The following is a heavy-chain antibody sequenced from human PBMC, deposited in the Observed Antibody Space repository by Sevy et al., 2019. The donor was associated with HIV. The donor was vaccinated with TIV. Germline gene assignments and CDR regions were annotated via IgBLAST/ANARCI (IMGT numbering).Heavy chain of an antibody. Sequence: GGSLRLSCAASGFTFSSYAMSWVRQAPGKGLEWVSAISGSGGSTYYAGSVKGRFTISRDNSKNTRYLQMNSLVAEDTAVYYCAKDRFGGCIAKPPAWFDPWGQGTLVTVSS. CDR2: ISGSGGST. D-gene: IGHD3-16*02. V-gene: IGHV3-23*01. J-gene: IGHJ5*02. CDR1: GFTFSSYA. CDR3: AKDRFGGCIAKPPAWFDP.